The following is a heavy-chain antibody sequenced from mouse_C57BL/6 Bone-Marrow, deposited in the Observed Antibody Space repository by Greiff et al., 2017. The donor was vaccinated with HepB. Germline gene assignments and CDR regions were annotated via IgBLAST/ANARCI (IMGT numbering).Heavy chain of an antibody. CDR3: ARSGDYSRFAY. J-gene: IGHJ3*01. Sequence: QVQLQQSGAELARPGASVKLSCKASGYTFTSYGISWVKQRTGQGLEWIGEIYPRSGTTYYNEKFKGKATLTADKSSSTAYMELRSLTSEDSAVYFCARSGDYSRFAYWGQGTLVTVSA. V-gene: IGHV1-81*01. CDR1: GYTFTSYG. CDR2: IYPRSGTT. D-gene: IGHD2-12*01.